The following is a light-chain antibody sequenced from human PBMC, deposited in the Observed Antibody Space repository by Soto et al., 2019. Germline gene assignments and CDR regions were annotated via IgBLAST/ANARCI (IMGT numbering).Light chain of an antibody. CDR3: QQYNNWPPT. V-gene: IGKV3-11*01. J-gene: IGKJ1*01. Sequence: EIVLTQSPGTLSLSPGERATLSCRASQSVSSSLAWYQQKPGQAPRLLIYGASNGATGIPARFSGTGSGTDFTLTISSLEPEDFAVYYCQQYNNWPPTFGQGTKVDIK. CDR1: QSVSSS. CDR2: GAS.